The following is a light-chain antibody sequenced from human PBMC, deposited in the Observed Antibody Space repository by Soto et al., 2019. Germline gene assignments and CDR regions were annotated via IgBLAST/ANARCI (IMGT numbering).Light chain of an antibody. CDR2: AAS. Sequence: DIQMTQSPSSLSASVGDRVTITCRAGQSISTYLNWYQHKPGKAPKLLIHAASTLQSGVPSRFSGSGSGTDFTLTISSLQPEDFATYYCQQSYSLPPFTFGQGTKLEIK. CDR1: QSISTY. CDR3: QQSYSLPPFT. J-gene: IGKJ2*01. V-gene: IGKV1-39*01.